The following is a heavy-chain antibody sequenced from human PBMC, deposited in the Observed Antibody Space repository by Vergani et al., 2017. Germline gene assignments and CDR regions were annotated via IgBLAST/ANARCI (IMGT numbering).Heavy chain of an antibody. V-gene: IGHV3-73*01. Sequence: EVQLVESGGGLVQPGGSLKLSCAASGLTFSDSAIHWVRQASGKGLGWVGRIRSKANNYATAFAASVEGKFTISRDDSKNTAFLQMNSRKTEDTAVYYCLISNAGTDYWGQGTLITVSS. CDR1: GLTFSDSA. J-gene: IGHJ4*02. D-gene: IGHD1-1*01. CDR2: IRSKANNYAT. CDR3: LISNAGTDY.